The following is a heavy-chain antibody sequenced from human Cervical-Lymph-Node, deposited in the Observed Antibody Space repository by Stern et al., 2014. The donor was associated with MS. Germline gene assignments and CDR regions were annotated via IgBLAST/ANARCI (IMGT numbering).Heavy chain of an antibody. CDR1: GFTFSSYD. Sequence: VQLVESGGGLVQPGGSLRLSCAASGFTFSSYDMHWVRQATGKGLEWVSAIGTAGDTYYPGSVKGRFPISRENAKNSLYLQMNSLRAGDTAVYYCARDVGDGYFDYWGQGTLVTVSS. V-gene: IGHV3-13*01. CDR2: IGTAGDT. J-gene: IGHJ4*02. D-gene: IGHD5-24*01. CDR3: ARDVGDGYFDY.